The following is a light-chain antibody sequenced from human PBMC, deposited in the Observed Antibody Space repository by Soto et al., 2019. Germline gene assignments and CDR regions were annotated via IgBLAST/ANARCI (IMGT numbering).Light chain of an antibody. Sequence: DIQMNQSPPSLSASVGDRVTITCRASQGIGNSLAWYQQKPGTVPKLLIYSASTLQSGVPSRFSGSGSVTDFTLTISSLQPEDGAAYYCQKYNTVHATCGQGTLLEIK. CDR3: QKYNTVHAT. J-gene: IGKJ5*01. V-gene: IGKV1-27*01. CDR1: QGIGNS. CDR2: SAS.